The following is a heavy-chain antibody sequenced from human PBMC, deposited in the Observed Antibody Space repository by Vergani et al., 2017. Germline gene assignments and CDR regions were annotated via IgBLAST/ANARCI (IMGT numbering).Heavy chain of an antibody. V-gene: IGHV3-9*01. Sequence: EVQLVESGGGLVQPGRSLRLSCAASGFTFDDYAMHWVRQAPGKGLEWVSGISWNSGSIYYADSVKGRFTISRDNAKNSLYLQMNSLRAEDTAVYYCARGYDYYDLWGQGTLVTVSS. CDR3: ARGYDYYDL. J-gene: IGHJ4*02. D-gene: IGHD3-3*01. CDR1: GFTFDDYA. CDR2: ISWNSGSI.